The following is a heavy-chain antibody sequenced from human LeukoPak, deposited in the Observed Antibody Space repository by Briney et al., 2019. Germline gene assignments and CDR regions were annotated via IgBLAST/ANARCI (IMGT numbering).Heavy chain of an antibody. Sequence: QSGGSLRLSCAASGFTFSSYAMSWVRQAPGKGLEWVSAISGSGGSTHYADSVKGRFTISRDNSKNTLYLQMDSLRAEDTAVYYCAKILGSWYPGFDYWGQGTLVTVSS. CDR1: GFTFSSYA. V-gene: IGHV3-23*01. CDR2: ISGSGGST. J-gene: IGHJ4*02. CDR3: AKILGSWYPGFDY. D-gene: IGHD6-13*01.